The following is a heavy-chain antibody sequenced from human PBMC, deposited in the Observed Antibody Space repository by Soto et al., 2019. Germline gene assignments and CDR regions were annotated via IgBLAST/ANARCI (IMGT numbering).Heavy chain of an antibody. Sequence: GGSLRLSCAASGFTLSAYDMHWVRQVEGKGLEWVSALGAADDPYYLVSVKGRFTISRENAKNSLYLQMNNLRAGDTAVYYCARAYSGRLPRRADYYYAMDVWGQGTTVTVSS. J-gene: IGHJ6*02. CDR1: GFTLSAYD. D-gene: IGHD2-15*01. V-gene: IGHV3-13*05. CDR3: ARAYSGRLPRRADYYYAMDV. CDR2: LGAADDP.